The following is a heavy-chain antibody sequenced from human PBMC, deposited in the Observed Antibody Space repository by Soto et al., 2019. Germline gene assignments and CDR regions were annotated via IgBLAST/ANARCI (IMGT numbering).Heavy chain of an antibody. CDR3: ARADGGLLDY. V-gene: IGHV1-18*01. Sequence: GASLKVSCKASGYSFKTYGLSWVRQAPGQGLEWMGWVSGDTGKTNYAQRLQGRVTMTTDTSTNTAYMELRSLRSDDTAVYYCARADGGLLDYWDHGIQVTVSS. CDR1: GYSFKTYG. J-gene: IGHJ4*01. D-gene: IGHD6-25*01. CDR2: VSGDTGKT.